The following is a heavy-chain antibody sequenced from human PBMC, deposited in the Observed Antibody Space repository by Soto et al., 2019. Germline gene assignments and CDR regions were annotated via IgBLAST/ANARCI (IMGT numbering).Heavy chain of an antibody. CDR3: ARQALWFGESGRALQAFAI. V-gene: IGHV4-59*08. CDR2: IYYSGST. Sequence: QVQLQESGPGLVKPSETLSLTCTVSGGSISSYYWSWIRQPPGKGLEWIGYIYYSGSTNYNPSLRSRVTISVDTSKNQFSLKLSSVTAADTAVYYCARQALWFGESGRALQAFAIWGQGTMVTVSS. D-gene: IGHD3-10*01. CDR1: GGSISSYY. J-gene: IGHJ3*02.